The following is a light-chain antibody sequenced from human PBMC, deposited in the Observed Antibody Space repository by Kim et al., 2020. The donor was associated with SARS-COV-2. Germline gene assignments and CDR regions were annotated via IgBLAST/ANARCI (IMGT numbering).Light chain of an antibody. Sequence: QSVLTQPPSASGTPGQRVTISCSGSSSNIGSNTVNWYQQLPGTAPKLLIYSNNQRPSGVPDRFSGSKSGTSASLAISGLQPKDEPNYSCEAWKDSLIGWLFGEGPHLTV. CDR2: SNN. CDR3: EAWKDSLIGWL. V-gene: IGLV1-44*01. CDR1: SSNIGSNT. J-gene: IGLJ3*02.